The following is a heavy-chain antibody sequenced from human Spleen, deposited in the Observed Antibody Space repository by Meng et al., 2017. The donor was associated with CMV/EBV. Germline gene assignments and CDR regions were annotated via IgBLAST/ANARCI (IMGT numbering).Heavy chain of an antibody. J-gene: IGHJ5*02. V-gene: IGHV5-51*01. CDR1: GYSFRNYW. CDR2: VYPGESDI. D-gene: IGHD4-11*01. Sequence: GESLKISCEGSGYSFRNYWIGWVRQMPGKGLEWMGIVYPGESDIKYSPSFEGQVTISADKSINTAYLQWSSLKASDTAMYYCARQFGMTTVFNWFDPWGQGTLVTVSS. CDR3: ARQFGMTTVFNWFDP.